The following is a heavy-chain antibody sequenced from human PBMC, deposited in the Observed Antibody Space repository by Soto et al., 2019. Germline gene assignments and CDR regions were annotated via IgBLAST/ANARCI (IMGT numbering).Heavy chain of an antibody. Sequence: PSETLSLTCTVSGGSLSGYYWSWIRQPPGKGLEWIGYMFYTGSTNYSPSLKSRATISPDTSKNQFSLKLSSVTAADTAIYYCARHEKIAARPLDFWGQGTLVTVSS. D-gene: IGHD6-6*01. V-gene: IGHV4-59*08. CDR3: ARHEKIAARPLDF. J-gene: IGHJ4*02. CDR2: MFYTGST. CDR1: GGSLSGYY.